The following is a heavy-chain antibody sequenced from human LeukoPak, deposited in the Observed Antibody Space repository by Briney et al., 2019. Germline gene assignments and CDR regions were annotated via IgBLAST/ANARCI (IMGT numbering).Heavy chain of an antibody. J-gene: IGHJ4*02. V-gene: IGHV1-2*02. CDR2: INPNSGGT. CDR3: ARELGGDGGRY. Sequence: ASVKVSCKASGYTFTGSYMHWVRQAPGQGLEWMGWINPNSGGTNYAQKFQGRITMTRDTSISTAYMELSRLRSDDTTVYYCARELGGDGGRYWRQGTLVTVSS. D-gene: IGHD2-21*02. CDR1: GYTFTGSY.